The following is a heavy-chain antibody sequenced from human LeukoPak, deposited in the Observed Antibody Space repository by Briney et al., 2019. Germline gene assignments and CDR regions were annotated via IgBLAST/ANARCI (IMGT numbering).Heavy chain of an antibody. J-gene: IGHJ4*02. D-gene: IGHD4-17*01. CDR2: IYYSGST. Sequence: PSGTLSLTCTVSGGSISSSSYYWGWIRQPPGKGLEWIGSIYYSGSTYYNPSLKSRVTISVDTSKNRFSLKLSSVTAADTAVYYCARHNYGDYLVFYYWGQGALVTVSS. CDR3: ARHNYGDYLVFYY. V-gene: IGHV4-39*01. CDR1: GGSISSSSYY.